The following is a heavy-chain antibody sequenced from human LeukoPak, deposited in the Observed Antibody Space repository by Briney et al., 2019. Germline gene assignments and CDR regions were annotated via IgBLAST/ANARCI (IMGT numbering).Heavy chain of an antibody. J-gene: IGHJ4*02. CDR1: GYTFTSYG. V-gene: IGHV1-18*01. CDR3: AREEDGYNLVVFDY. D-gene: IGHD5-24*01. CDR2: ISAYNGNT. Sequence: GASVKVSCKASGYTFTSYGISWVRQAPGQGLEWMGWISAYNGNTNYAQKLQGRVTMTTDTSTSTAYMELRSLRSDDTAVYYCAREEDGYNLVVFDYWGQGTLVTVSS.